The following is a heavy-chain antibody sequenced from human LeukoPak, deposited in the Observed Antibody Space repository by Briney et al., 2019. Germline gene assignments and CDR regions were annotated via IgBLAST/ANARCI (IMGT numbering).Heavy chain of an antibody. J-gene: IGHJ4*02. Sequence: SETLSLTCTVSSDSISSYYWSWIRQPPGKGLEWIGYIYYSGTTKYNPSLKSRVTISIDTSKNQFSLKLSSVTAADTAVYYCARGRTLTAFWYWGQGTLVTVSS. CDR1: SDSISSYY. D-gene: IGHD1-14*01. CDR3: ARGRTLTAFWY. CDR2: IYYSGTT. V-gene: IGHV4-59*12.